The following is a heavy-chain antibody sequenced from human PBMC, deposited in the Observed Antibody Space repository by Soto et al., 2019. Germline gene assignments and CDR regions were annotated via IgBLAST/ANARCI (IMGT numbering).Heavy chain of an antibody. CDR3: ARDRPTSESSSWYGGLILYGMDV. D-gene: IGHD6-13*01. Sequence: GASVKVSCKASGYTFTSYGISWVRQAPGQGLEWMGWISAYNGNTNYAQKLQGRVTMTTDTSTSTAYMELRSLRSDDTAVYYCARDRPTSESSSWYGGLILYGMDVWGQGTTVTVSS. CDR2: ISAYNGNT. V-gene: IGHV1-18*01. J-gene: IGHJ6*02. CDR1: GYTFTSYG.